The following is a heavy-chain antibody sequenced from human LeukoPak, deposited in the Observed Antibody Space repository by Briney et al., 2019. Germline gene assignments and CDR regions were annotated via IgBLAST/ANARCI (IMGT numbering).Heavy chain of an antibody. D-gene: IGHD3/OR15-3a*01. Sequence: GGSLRLSCAASGFTFGSYWMSWVRQAPGKGLEWVANIKQDGSEKYYVDSVKGRFTISRDNAKNSLYLQMNSLRAEDTAVYYCARDFLWTSSSGFDYWGQGTLVTVSS. CDR3: ARDFLWTSSSGFDY. CDR1: GFTFGSYW. CDR2: IKQDGSEK. J-gene: IGHJ4*02. V-gene: IGHV3-7*01.